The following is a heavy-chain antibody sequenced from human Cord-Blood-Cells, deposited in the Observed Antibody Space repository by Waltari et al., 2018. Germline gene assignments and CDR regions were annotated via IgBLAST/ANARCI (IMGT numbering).Heavy chain of an antibody. CDR2: IYYSGST. CDR1: GGSISSSSYY. V-gene: IGHV4-39*01. J-gene: IGHJ2*01. Sequence: QLQLQESGPGLVKPSETLSLTCTVSGGSISSSSYYWGWIRQPPGKGLEWIGSIYYSGSTYYNPSLKGQVTISVDTSKNQFSLRLSSVTAADTAVYYCARRIAAAAWYFDLWGRGTLVTVSS. CDR3: ARRIAAAAWYFDL. D-gene: IGHD6-13*01.